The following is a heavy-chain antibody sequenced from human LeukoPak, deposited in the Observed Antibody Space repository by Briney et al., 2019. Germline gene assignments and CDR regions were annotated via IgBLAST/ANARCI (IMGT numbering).Heavy chain of an antibody. CDR3: AREPRGYYDSSGPYDAFDI. CDR2: INPNSGGT. J-gene: IGHJ3*02. CDR1: GYTFTSYG. Sequence: GASVKVSCKASGYTFTSYGISWVRQAPGQGLEWMGWINPNSGGTNYAQKFQGRVTMTRDTSISTAYMELSRLRSDDTAVYYCAREPRGYYDSSGPYDAFDIWGQGTMVTVSS. V-gene: IGHV1-2*02. D-gene: IGHD3-22*01.